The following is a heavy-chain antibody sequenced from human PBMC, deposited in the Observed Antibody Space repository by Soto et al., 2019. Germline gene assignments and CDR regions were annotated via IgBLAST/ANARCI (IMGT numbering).Heavy chain of an antibody. CDR2: IIPIFGTA. V-gene: IGHV1-69*13. D-gene: IGHD3-22*01. CDR1: GGTFSSYA. Sequence: ASVKVSCKASGGTFSSYAISWVRQAPGQGLEWMGGIIPIFGTANYAQKFQGRVTITADESTSTAYMELSSLRSEDTAAYYCARDLVPIYDSRIYAFDIWGQGTMVTVSS. J-gene: IGHJ3*02. CDR3: ARDLVPIYDSRIYAFDI.